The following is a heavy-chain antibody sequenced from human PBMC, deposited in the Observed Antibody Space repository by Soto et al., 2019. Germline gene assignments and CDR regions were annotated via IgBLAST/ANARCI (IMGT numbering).Heavy chain of an antibody. CDR3: TTGLVTALYYYYYGMDV. V-gene: IGHV3-15*01. CDR2: IKSKTDGGTT. CDR1: GFTFSNAW. D-gene: IGHD2-21*02. Sequence: GGSLRLSCAASGFTFSNAWMSWVRQAPGKGLEWVGRIKSKTDGGTTDYAAPVKGRFTISRDDSKNTLYLQMNSLKTEDTAVYYCTTGLVTALYYYYYGMDVWGHGTTVTVSS. J-gene: IGHJ6*02.